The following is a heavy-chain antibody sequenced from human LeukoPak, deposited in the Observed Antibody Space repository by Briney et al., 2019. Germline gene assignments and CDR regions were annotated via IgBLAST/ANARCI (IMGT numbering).Heavy chain of an antibody. D-gene: IGHD4-11*01. Sequence: GGSLRLSCEVSGFTFSSYAMSWVRQAPGKGLEWVSAISGSGGGTYYADSVKGRFTISRDNSKNTLYLQMNSLRAEDTAVYYCAKMTTQFFDYWGQGTLVTVSS. J-gene: IGHJ4*02. V-gene: IGHV3-23*01. CDR2: ISGSGGGT. CDR3: AKMTTQFFDY. CDR1: GFTFSSYA.